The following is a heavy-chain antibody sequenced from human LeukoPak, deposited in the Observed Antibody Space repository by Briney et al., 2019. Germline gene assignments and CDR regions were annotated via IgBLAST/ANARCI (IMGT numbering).Heavy chain of an antibody. D-gene: IGHD4-17*01. CDR2: ISGSGGST. CDR1: GFTFSSYA. Sequence: AGGSLRLSCAASGFTFSSYAMSWVRQAPGKGLEWVSAISGSGGSTYYADPVKGRFTISRDNSKNTLYLQMSSLRVEDTAVYHCAKERQTTTAFDSWGQGTLVTVSS. CDR3: AKERQTTTAFDS. V-gene: IGHV3-23*01. J-gene: IGHJ4*02.